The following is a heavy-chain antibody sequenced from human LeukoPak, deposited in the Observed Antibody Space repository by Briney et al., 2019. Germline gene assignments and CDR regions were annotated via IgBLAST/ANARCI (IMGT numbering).Heavy chain of an antibody. V-gene: IGHV4-34*01. CDR1: GGSFSGYY. CDR2: INHSGST. CDR3: ARGVCSGGSCYSEWNY. J-gene: IGHJ4*02. D-gene: IGHD2-15*01. Sequence: TTSETLSLTFSVYGGSFSGYYWSWIRQPPGKGLEWIGEINHSGSTNYNPSLKSRVTISVDTSNNQFSLTLTSVTAADTAVHYCARGVCSGGSCYSEWNYWGQGTLVTVSS.